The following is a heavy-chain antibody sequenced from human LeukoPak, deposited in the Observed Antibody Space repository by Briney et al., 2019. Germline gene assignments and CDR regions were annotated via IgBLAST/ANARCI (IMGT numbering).Heavy chain of an antibody. CDR2: IFAGGGAA. Sequence: GGSLRLSCPVSGFTFSDYAMTWVRQAPGKGLECVSSIFAGGGAALYADSVRGRFTIFRDDSKSTLFLQMHSLRAEDTAIYYCAKNYYDRRGPYSWVFDYWGQGTLVTVSS. CDR1: GFTFSDYA. V-gene: IGHV3-23*01. J-gene: IGHJ4*02. CDR3: AKNYYDRRGPYSWVFDY. D-gene: IGHD3-22*01.